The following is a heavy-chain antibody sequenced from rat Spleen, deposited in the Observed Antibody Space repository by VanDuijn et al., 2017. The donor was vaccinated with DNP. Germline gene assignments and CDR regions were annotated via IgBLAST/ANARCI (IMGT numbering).Heavy chain of an antibody. D-gene: IGHD1-11*01. CDR3: AKGPNFGGWSDFFDY. CDR2: INKDGSTI. CDR1: GFIFNDHW. V-gene: IGHV4-2*01. Sequence: EVKLVESGGGLVQPGRSLKLSCAASGFIFNDHWMGWVRQAPGKGLEWIGQINKDGSTINYIPSLKDKFTISRNNAQNTLYLQMNKLGSEDTAIYYCAKGPNFGGWSDFFDYWGQGVMVTVSS. J-gene: IGHJ2*01.